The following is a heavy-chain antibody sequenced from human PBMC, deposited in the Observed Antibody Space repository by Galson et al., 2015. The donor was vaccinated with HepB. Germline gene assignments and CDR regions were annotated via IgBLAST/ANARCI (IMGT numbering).Heavy chain of an antibody. J-gene: IGHJ5*02. V-gene: IGHV1-2*06. CDR1: GYTFTGYY. CDR3: ARKSRITMVQGVKGPNWFDP. CDR2: INPNSGGT. D-gene: IGHD3-10*01. Sequence: SVKVSCKASGYTFTGYYMHWVRQAPGQGLEWMGRINPNSGGTNYAQKFQGRVTMTRDTSISTAYMELSRLRSDDTAVYYCARKSRITMVQGVKGPNWFDPWGQGTLVTVSS.